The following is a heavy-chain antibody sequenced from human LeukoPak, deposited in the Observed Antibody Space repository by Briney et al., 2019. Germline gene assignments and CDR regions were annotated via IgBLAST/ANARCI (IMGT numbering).Heavy chain of an antibody. V-gene: IGHV3-33*01. CDR3: ARDLFSGPPFDY. Sequence: GRSLRLSCAASGFTFSSYGMHWVRQAPGKGLEWVAVIWYDGSNNYYADSVKGRFTISRDNSKNTLYLQMNSLRAEDTAVYYCARDLFSGPPFDYWGQGTLVTVSS. J-gene: IGHJ4*02. CDR1: GFTFSSYG. D-gene: IGHD2-21*01. CDR2: IWYDGSNN.